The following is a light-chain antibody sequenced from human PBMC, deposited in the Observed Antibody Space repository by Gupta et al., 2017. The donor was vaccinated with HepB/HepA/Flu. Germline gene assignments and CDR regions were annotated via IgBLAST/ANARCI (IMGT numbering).Light chain of an antibody. J-gene: IGLJ2*01. Sequence: QSVLTQPHSASGTPGQRVTISCSGSSSNIGSNTVNWYQQLPGTAPKLLIYSNNQRPSGVPDRFSGSKSGTSASLAISGLQSEDEADYYCAAWEDSLNASVVFGGGTKLTVL. V-gene: IGLV1-44*01. CDR1: SSNIGSNT. CDR2: SNN. CDR3: AAWEDSLNASVV.